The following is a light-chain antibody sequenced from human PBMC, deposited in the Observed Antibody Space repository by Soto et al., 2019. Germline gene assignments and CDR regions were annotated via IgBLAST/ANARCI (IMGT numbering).Light chain of an antibody. J-gene: IGLJ3*02. Sequence: QSALTQPAAVSGSPGQSITISCTGTSSDVGGYKFVSWYQQHPGKAPKLMIYGVSNRPSGVSDRFSGSKSGNTASLTISGLQAEDEADYYCSSYTSSSAVVFGGGTKLTVL. CDR3: SSYTSSSAVV. CDR2: GVS. CDR1: SSDVGGYKF. V-gene: IGLV2-14*01.